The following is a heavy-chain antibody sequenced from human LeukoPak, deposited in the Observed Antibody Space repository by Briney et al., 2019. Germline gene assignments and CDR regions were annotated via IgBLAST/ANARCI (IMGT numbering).Heavy chain of an antibody. V-gene: IGHV3-53*01. Sequence: PGGSLRLSCAASGVAVSSSYMSWVRQAPCKGLEWVSIVYSDDIRYYVDSVKGRFSISRDTSRNTLYLQMNSLRAEDTAVYYCTRDSTTFRFGYWGQGTLVTVSS. CDR1: GVAVSSSY. J-gene: IGHJ4*02. CDR2: VYSDDIR. D-gene: IGHD3-16*01. CDR3: TRDSTTFRFGY.